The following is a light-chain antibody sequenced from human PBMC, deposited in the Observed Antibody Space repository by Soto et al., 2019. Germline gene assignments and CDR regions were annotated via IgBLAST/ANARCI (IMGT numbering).Light chain of an antibody. Sequence: EIVMTQSPATLSVSPGERATLSCRASQSVSSNLAWYQQKPGQAPRLLIYGASTRATGIPARFSGSGSGTEFNLTISNLQSEDFAVSFCQQYNNWPFPSWTFGQGTKVEIK. CDR1: QSVSSN. CDR3: QQYNNWPFPSWT. J-gene: IGKJ1*01. CDR2: GAS. V-gene: IGKV3-15*01.